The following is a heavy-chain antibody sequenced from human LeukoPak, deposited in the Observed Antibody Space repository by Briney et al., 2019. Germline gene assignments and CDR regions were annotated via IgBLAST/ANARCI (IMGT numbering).Heavy chain of an antibody. CDR1: EITFRKYW. CDR2: INSDGGST. Sequence: PGGSLRLSCAASEITFRKYWMHWVRQAPGKGLVWVSRINSDGGSTTYADSVKGRFTISRDNAKNTLYLQMNSLRAEDTAVYYCAGKDFWSAYSFDYWGQGTVVTVSS. J-gene: IGHJ4*02. CDR3: AGKDFWSAYSFDY. V-gene: IGHV3-74*01. D-gene: IGHD3-3*01.